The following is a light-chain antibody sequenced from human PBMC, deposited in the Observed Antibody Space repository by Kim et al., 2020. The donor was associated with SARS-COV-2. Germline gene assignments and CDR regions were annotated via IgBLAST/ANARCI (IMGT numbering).Light chain of an antibody. Sequence: GQRVTISCSGSSSKIGSNTVNWYQQLPGPAPKLLIYSNNQRPSGVPDRFSGSKSGTSASLAISGLQSEDEADYYCAAWDDSLNGYVFGTGTKVTVL. CDR2: SNN. CDR1: SSKIGSNT. CDR3: AAWDDSLNGYV. V-gene: IGLV1-44*01. J-gene: IGLJ1*01.